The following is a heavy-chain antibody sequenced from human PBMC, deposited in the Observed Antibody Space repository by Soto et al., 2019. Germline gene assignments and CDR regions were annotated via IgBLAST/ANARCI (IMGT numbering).Heavy chain of an antibody. CDR3: ARLVIVGATNRFDP. CDR1: GGSISSGDYY. D-gene: IGHD1-26*01. Sequence: SETLSLTCTVSGGSISSGDYYWSWIRQPPGKGLEWIGYIYYSGSTYYNPSLKSRVTISVDTSKNQFSLKLSSVTAADTAVYYCARLVIVGATNRFDPWGQGTLVTVSS. J-gene: IGHJ5*02. CDR2: IYYSGST. V-gene: IGHV4-30-4*01.